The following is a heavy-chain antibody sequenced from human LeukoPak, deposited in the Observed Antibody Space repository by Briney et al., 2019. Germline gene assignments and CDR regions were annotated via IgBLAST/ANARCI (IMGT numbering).Heavy chain of an antibody. CDR3: ARVVYDSYAFDI. Sequence: GGSLRLSCAASGFTFSSYSMNWVRQAPGKGLEWVSYISSSSSSIYYADSVKGRFTISRDNAKNSLYLQMNSLRAEDTAVYYCARVVYDSYAFDIWGQGTMVTVSS. CDR2: ISSSSSSI. V-gene: IGHV3-48*04. J-gene: IGHJ3*02. CDR1: GFTFSSYS. D-gene: IGHD5/OR15-5a*01.